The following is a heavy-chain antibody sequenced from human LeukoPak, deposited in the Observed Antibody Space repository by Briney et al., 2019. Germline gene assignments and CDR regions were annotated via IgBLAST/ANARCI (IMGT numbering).Heavy chain of an antibody. J-gene: IGHJ4*02. CDR1: GYTLTELS. V-gene: IGHV1-24*01. Sequence: ASVKVSCKVSGYTLTELSMHWVRQAPGKGLEWMGGCDHEDGATIYGQKFQGRVNMTEDTSTDTAYMELSSLRSEDTAVYYCATVGYSNYYFDYWGQGTLVTVSS. CDR3: ATVGYSNYYFDY. D-gene: IGHD4-11*01. CDR2: CDHEDGAT.